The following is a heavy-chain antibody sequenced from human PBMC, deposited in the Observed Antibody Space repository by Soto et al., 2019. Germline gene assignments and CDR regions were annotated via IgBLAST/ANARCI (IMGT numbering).Heavy chain of an antibody. J-gene: IGHJ3*02. Sequence: PGGSLRLSCAASGFTFSSYEMNWVRQAPGKGLEWVSYISSSGSTIYYADSVKGRFTTSRDNAKNSLYLQMNSLRAEDTAVYYCARECPFGDILTDYDAFDIWGQGTMVTVSS. CDR2: ISSSGSTI. CDR3: ARECPFGDILTDYDAFDI. CDR1: GFTFSSYE. D-gene: IGHD3-9*01. V-gene: IGHV3-48*03.